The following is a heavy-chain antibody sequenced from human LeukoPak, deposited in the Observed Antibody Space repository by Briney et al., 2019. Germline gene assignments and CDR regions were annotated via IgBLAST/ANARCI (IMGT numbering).Heavy chain of an antibody. J-gene: IGHJ4*02. CDR3: ARDLSGWYDFYDY. D-gene: IGHD6-19*01. CDR2: ISAYNGNT. CDR1: GYTFTSYG. V-gene: IGHV1-18*04. Sequence: ASVKVSCKASGYTFTSYGISWVRQAPGQGLEWMGWISAYNGNTNYAQKLQGRVTMTTDTSTGTAYMELRSLRSDVTAVYYCARDLSGWYDFYDYWGQGTLVTVSS.